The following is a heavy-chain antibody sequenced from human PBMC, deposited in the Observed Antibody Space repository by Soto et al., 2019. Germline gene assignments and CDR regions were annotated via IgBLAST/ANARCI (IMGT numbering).Heavy chain of an antibody. Sequence: QVQLVESGGGVVQPGRSLRLSCAASGFTFSSYGMHWVRQAPGKGLEWVAVIWYDGSNKYYADSVKGRFTISRDNSKNTLYLQMNSLRAEDTAVYYCARDRLASSGWYSEGGYYYGMDVWGQGTTVTVSS. D-gene: IGHD6-19*01. CDR2: IWYDGSNK. CDR3: ARDRLASSGWYSEGGYYYGMDV. J-gene: IGHJ6*02. CDR1: GFTFSSYG. V-gene: IGHV3-33*01.